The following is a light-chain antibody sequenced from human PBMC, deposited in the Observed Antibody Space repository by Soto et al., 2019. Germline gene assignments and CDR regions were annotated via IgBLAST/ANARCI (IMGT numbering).Light chain of an antibody. CDR3: QQYSDWPTT. CDR2: GAS. CDR1: QSLYSN. Sequence: DIVMTQAPATLSVSPGERATLSCRASQSLYSNLAWYQQKPGQAPRLLIYGASTRATGIPARFSGSGSGTEFTLTISSLQSEDSAVYYCQQYSDWPTTFGQGTKVEIK. V-gene: IGKV3-15*01. J-gene: IGKJ1*01.